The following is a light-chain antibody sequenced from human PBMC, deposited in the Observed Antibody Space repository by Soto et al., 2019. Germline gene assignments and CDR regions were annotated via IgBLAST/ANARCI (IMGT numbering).Light chain of an antibody. CDR1: QSVSSN. Sequence: ETVMTQSPATLSVSPGERATLSCRASQSVSSNLAWYQQRPGQAPRLLIYGASFRATGIPARFSGSGSGTEFTLTICSLQSEDFAVYYCQQCDHWPPGTFGQGTKVEIK. J-gene: IGKJ1*01. CDR2: GAS. V-gene: IGKV3-15*01. CDR3: QQCDHWPPGT.